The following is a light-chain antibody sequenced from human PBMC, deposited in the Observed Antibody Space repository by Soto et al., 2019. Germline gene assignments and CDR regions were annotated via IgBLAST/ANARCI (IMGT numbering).Light chain of an antibody. V-gene: IGKV1-39*01. CDR2: AAS. CDR3: KHGYSTPLT. J-gene: IGKJ4*01. CDR1: QSISTY. Sequence: DIQSTQSPSSLSAYVAYTVTTTFPASQSISTYLHWYQQKPGKAPNLLIYAASTLQSGVPSRFSGSGSGTDFTLTISSLQTEDFATYFCKHGYSTPLTFGRGTKVDIK.